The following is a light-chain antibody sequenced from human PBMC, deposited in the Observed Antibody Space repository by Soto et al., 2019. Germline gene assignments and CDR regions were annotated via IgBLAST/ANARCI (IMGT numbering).Light chain of an antibody. CDR1: TGAVTSGHY. V-gene: IGLV7-46*01. Sequence: QAVVTQEPSLTVSPGGTVTLTYGSSTGAVTSGHYPYWFQQKPGQAPRTLIYDTNNKHSWTPARFSGSLLGGKAALTLSGAQPEDEADYYCLLSYSGARVFGGGTKVTVL. J-gene: IGLJ2*01. CDR2: DTN. CDR3: LLSYSGARV.